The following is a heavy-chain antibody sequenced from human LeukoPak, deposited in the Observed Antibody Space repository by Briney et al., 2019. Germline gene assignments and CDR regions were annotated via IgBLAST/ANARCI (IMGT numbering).Heavy chain of an antibody. D-gene: IGHD6-13*01. CDR1: GFTFSNAW. CDR2: FSGSGGSI. CDR3: ARETVAAAGDNWFDP. Sequence: GGSLRLSCAASGFTFSNAWMNWVRQTPGKGLEWVSTFSGSGGSIYYADSVKGRFTISRDNSKNTLYLQMNSLRAEDTAVYYCARETVAAAGDNWFDPWGQGTLVTVSS. J-gene: IGHJ5*02. V-gene: IGHV3-23*01.